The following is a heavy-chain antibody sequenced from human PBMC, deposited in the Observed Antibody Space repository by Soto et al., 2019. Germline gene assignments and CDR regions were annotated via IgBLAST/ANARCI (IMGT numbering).Heavy chain of an antibody. Sequence: EVQLLESGGGLVQPGGSLRLSCAASGFTFSSYAMSWVRQAPGKGLEWVSAISGSGGSTYYADSVKGRFTISRDNSKNTLYLQRNSLRAEDTAVYYCARETAAYCSSTSCSAYYYYMDVWGKGTTVTVSS. CDR3: ARETAAYCSSTSCSAYYYYMDV. J-gene: IGHJ6*03. CDR1: GFTFSSYA. CDR2: ISGSGGST. D-gene: IGHD2-2*01. V-gene: IGHV3-23*01.